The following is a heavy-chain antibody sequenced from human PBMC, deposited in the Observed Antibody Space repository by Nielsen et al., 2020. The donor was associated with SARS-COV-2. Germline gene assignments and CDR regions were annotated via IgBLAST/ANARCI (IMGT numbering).Heavy chain of an antibody. D-gene: IGHD3-22*01. J-gene: IGHJ4*02. CDR2: IYYSGST. CDR3: ARDRLFNYPLDY. V-gene: IGHV4-59*01. Sequence: LETLSLTCTVSGGSISSYYWSWIRQPPGKGLEWIGYIYYSGSTNYNPSLKSRVTISVDTSKNQFSLKLSSVTAADTAVYYCARDRLFNYPLDYWGQGTLVTVSS. CDR1: GGSISSYY.